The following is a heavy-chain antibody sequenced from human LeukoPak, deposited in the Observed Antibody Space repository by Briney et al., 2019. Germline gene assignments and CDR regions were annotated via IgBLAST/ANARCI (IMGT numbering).Heavy chain of an antibody. CDR3: AKSPPRPTTMVRGWYMDV. D-gene: IGHD3-10*01. CDR1: GFTFSSYG. Sequence: GGSLRLSCAASGFTFSSYGMHWVRQAPGKGLEWVAFIRYDGSNKYYADSVKGRFTISRDNSKNTLYLQMNSLRAEDTAVYYCAKSPPRPTTMVRGWYMDVWGKGTTVTVSS. V-gene: IGHV3-30*02. J-gene: IGHJ6*03. CDR2: IRYDGSNK.